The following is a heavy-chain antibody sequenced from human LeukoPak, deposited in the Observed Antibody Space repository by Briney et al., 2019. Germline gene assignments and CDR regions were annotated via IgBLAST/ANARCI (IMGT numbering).Heavy chain of an antibody. Sequence: SETLSLTCTVSGGSISSYYWSWIRQPPGKGLEWIGCIYYSGSTNYNPSLKSRVTISVDTSKNQFSLKLSSVTAADTAVYYCARTPYDSSGYYLPTYFDYWGQGTLVTVSS. V-gene: IGHV4-59*01. D-gene: IGHD3-22*01. CDR3: ARTPYDSSGYYLPTYFDY. CDR2: IYYSGST. J-gene: IGHJ4*02. CDR1: GGSISSYY.